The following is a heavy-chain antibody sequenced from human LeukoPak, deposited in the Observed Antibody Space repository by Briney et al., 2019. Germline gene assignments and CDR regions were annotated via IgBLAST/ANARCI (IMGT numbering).Heavy chain of an antibody. D-gene: IGHD3-22*01. CDR3: ARAGVWDYSDSSGYHNAAFDI. V-gene: IGHV1-2*02. CDR1: GYTFTSYY. Sequence: ASVKVSCKASGYTFTSYYMHWVRQAPGQGLEWMGWINPSSGGTNYAQKFQGRVTVTRDTSISTAYMDLSRLRSDDTAVYYCARAGVWDYSDSSGYHNAAFDIWGQGTMVTVSS. J-gene: IGHJ3*02. CDR2: INPSSGGT.